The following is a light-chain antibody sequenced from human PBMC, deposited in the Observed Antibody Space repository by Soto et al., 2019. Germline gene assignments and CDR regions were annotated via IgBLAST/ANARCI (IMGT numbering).Light chain of an antibody. CDR2: AAS. CDR3: PQSYSTPLT. CDR1: QSISSY. J-gene: IGKJ4*01. Sequence: DIQLTQSPCSLSASVGDRVTITCRASQSISSYLNWYQQKPGKAPKLLIYAASSLQSGVPSRFSGSGSGTDFTLTISSLQPEDFATYYCPQSYSTPLTFGGGTRVDIK. V-gene: IGKV1-39*01.